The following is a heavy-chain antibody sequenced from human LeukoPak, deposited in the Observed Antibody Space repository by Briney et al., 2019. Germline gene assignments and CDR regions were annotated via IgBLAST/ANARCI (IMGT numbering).Heavy chain of an antibody. J-gene: IGHJ4*02. CDR2: IIPIFGKA. CDR3: ARSRGYCGGDCRLDY. V-gene: IGHV1-69*05. CDR1: GGTFSSYA. D-gene: IGHD2-21*02. Sequence: SVKVSCKASGGTFSSYAISWVRQAPGQGLEWMGRIIPIFGKANYAQKFQGRVTITTDESTSTAYMELSSLRSEDTGVYYCARSRGYCGGDCRLDYWGQGTLVTVSS.